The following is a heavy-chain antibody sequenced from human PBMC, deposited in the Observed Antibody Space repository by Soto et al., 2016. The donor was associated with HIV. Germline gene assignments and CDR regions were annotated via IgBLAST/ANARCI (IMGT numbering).Heavy chain of an antibody. V-gene: IGHV3-48*04. CDR2: IRTSSSTI. J-gene: IGHJ4*02. CDR3: VRAAWGRYCSSTRCYGENY. Sequence: EVQLVESGGGLVQPGGSLRLSCAASGFAFSSYSMNWVRQAPGKGLEWVSYIRTSSSTIYYADSVKGRFTISRDNAKNSLYLQMNSLRVEDTAMYYCVRAAWGRYCSSTRCYGENYWGQGTLVTVSS. CDR1: GFAFSSYS. D-gene: IGHD2-2*01.